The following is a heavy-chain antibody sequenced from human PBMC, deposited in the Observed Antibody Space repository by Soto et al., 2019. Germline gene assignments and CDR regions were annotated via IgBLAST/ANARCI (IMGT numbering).Heavy chain of an antibody. J-gene: IGHJ6*03. D-gene: IGHD2-21*01. V-gene: IGHV1-69*02. Sequence: QVQLVQSGAELKKPGSSVKVSCEASGGSFTSYSFTWVRQAPGQGLEWMGRIIPIQGKANYALKLQDRVTITADRSMRTVYMELTSLRPEDTAVYFCAKSLLFVDHGYMDVWGKGTTVTVSS. CDR2: IIPIQGKA. CDR3: AKSLLFVDHGYMDV. CDR1: GGSFTSYS.